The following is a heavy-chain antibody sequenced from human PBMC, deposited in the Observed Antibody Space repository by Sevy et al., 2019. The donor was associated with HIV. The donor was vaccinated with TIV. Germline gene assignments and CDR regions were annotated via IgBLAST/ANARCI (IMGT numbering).Heavy chain of an antibody. CDR2: ISSSSSYI. CDR1: GFTFSSYS. V-gene: IGHV3-21*01. CDR3: ARTAGKRAFFGGFDY. J-gene: IGHJ4*02. Sequence: GGSLRLSCAASGFTFSSYSMNWVRQAPGKGLEWVSSISSSSSYIYYADSVKGRFTISRDNAKNSLYLQMNSLRAEDTAVYYCARTAGKRAFFGGFDYWGQGTLVTVSS. D-gene: IGHD3-3*01.